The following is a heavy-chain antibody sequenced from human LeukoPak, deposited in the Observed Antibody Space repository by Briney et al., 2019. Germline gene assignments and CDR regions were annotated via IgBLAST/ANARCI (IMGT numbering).Heavy chain of an antibody. CDR1: GFTFGSSA. J-gene: IGHJ4*02. CDR2: FSRSGPDT. V-gene: IGHV3-23*01. Sequence: GGSLRLSCAASGFTFGSSAMSWVRQAPGKGPEWVSTFSRSGPDTYYADSVKGRFTIFRDNSENTLYLQMNSLRAEDTAVYYCAKGSLGSWYYFDYWGQGTLVTVSS. CDR3: AKGSLGSWYYFDY. D-gene: IGHD6-13*01.